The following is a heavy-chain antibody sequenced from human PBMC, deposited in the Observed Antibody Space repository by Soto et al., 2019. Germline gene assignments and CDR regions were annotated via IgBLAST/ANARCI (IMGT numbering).Heavy chain of an antibody. J-gene: IGHJ4*02. V-gene: IGHV1-2*02. CDR2: INPNSGGT. CDR1: GYTLTGYY. D-gene: IGHD2-2*01. CDR3: ARGYCSSTSCSHFDY. Sequence: ASVKVSCKASGYTLTGYYMHWGRQAPGQGLEWMGWINPNSGGTNYAEKFQGRVTMTRDTSISTAYMELSRLRSDDTAVYYCARGYCSSTSCSHFDYWGQGTLVTVSS.